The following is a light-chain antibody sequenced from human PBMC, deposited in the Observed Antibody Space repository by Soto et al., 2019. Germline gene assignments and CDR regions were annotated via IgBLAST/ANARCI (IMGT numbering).Light chain of an antibody. CDR2: EVS. J-gene: IGLJ1*01. Sequence: QSALTQPPSASGSPGQSVTISCTGTSSDVGDYNYVSWYQQHPGRAPKLMIYEVSKRPSGVPDRFSGSKSGNTASLTVSGLQAEDEADYYRSSYAGSNNLYVFGTGTKLTVL. CDR3: SSYAGSNNLYV. CDR1: SSDVGDYNY. V-gene: IGLV2-8*01.